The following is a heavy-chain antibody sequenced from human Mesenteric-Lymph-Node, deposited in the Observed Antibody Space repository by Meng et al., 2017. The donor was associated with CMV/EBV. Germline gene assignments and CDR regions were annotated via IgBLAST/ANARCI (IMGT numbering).Heavy chain of an antibody. D-gene: IGHD6-13*01. J-gene: IGHJ6*02. Sequence: SETLSLTCTVSGDSITNYYWSWIRQTPGKGLEWIAFIYYTGSTNYNPSLKSRVTISVDTSKNQFSLRLTSVTAADTAVYYCARDTRQQLVRYSYGMDVWGQGTTVTVSS. CDR2: IYYTGST. CDR3: ARDTRQQLVRYSYGMDV. CDR1: GDSITNYY. V-gene: IGHV4-59*01.